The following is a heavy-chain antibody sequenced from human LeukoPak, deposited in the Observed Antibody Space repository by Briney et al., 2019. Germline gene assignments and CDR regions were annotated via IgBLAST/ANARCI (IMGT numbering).Heavy chain of an antibody. CDR3: ARAAHYYDSSGYYYGPLDY. D-gene: IGHD3-22*01. CDR2: INHSGST. Sequence: PSETLSLTCAVYGGSFSGYYWSWIRQPPGKGLEWIGEINHSGSTNYNPSLKSRVTISVDTSKNQFSRKLSSVTAADTAVYYCARAAHYYDSSGYYYGPLDYWGQGTLVTVSS. V-gene: IGHV4-34*01. J-gene: IGHJ4*02. CDR1: GGSFSGYY.